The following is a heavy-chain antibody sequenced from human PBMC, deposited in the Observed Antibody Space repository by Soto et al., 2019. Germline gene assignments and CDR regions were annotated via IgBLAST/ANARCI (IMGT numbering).Heavy chain of an antibody. CDR3: ARGQEGVVATH. CDR1: GGSSRGYY. Sequence: QVQLQQWGAGLLKPSRPLSLNAAVPGGSSRGYYWSWFLQPPGKGLGWIGEVKDGGHTNYSPSLRGRVTISSDTSNNQFSLRLNSVTAADTGVYYCARGQEGVVATHWDQGSLVTVSS. V-gene: IGHV4-34*01. D-gene: IGHD5-12*01. CDR2: VKDGGHT. J-gene: IGHJ4*02.